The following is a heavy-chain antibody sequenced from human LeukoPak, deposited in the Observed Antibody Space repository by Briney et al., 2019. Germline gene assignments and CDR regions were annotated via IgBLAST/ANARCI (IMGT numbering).Heavy chain of an antibody. CDR1: GGTFFNYG. D-gene: IGHD3-10*01. V-gene: IGHV1-2*06. CDR3: ARMLWFGESPGDPDP. J-gene: IGHJ5*02. Sequence: ASVKVSCKASGGTFFNYGVTWVRQAPGQGLEWMGRINPNSGGTNYAQKFQGRVTMTRDTSISTAYMELSRLRSDDTAVYYCARMLWFGESPGDPDPWGQGTLVTVSS. CDR2: INPNSGGT.